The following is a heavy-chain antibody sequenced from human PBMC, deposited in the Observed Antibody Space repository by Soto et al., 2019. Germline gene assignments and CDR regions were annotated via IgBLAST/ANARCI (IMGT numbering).Heavy chain of an antibody. CDR1: GFTVSTKY. V-gene: IGHV3-66*01. J-gene: IGHJ4*02. D-gene: IGHD3-16*01. Sequence: EVQLVESGGGLVQPGGSLRLSCAASGFTVSTKYMSWVRQAPGKGLEWVSVIYSGGSTFYADSVRGRFTISIDNSKNTVNLQMNGLRAEDTAVYYCARDPWAADYWGQGTLVTVSS. CDR3: ARDPWAADY. CDR2: IYSGGST.